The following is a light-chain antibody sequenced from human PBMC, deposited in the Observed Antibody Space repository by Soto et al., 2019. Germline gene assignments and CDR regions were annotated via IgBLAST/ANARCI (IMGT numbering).Light chain of an antibody. CDR1: QSIRNN. Sequence: EIVMTQSPATLSVSPGERVTLSCRASQSIRNNYLAWYQQRPGQAPRLLIYGASTRATGIPARFSGSGSGTGFTLTISSLQSEDFAVYYCQQYNDWPPYTFGQGTKLEIK. CDR2: GAS. CDR3: QQYNDWPPYT. J-gene: IGKJ2*01. V-gene: IGKV3-15*01.